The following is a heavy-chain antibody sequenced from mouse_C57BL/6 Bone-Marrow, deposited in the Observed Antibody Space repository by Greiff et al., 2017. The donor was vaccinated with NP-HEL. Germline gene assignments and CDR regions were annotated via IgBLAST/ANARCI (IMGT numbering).Heavy chain of an antibody. Sequence: VQLQQSGAELARPGASVKLSCKASGYTFTNYGMSWVKQRTGQGLEWIGEIYPRNGNTYYNEKFQGKATLTADKSSSTAYMGLRSLTSEDSAVYFCARFYYGNFSYWGQGTTLTVSS. V-gene: IGHV1-81*01. D-gene: IGHD2-1*01. CDR2: IYPRNGNT. CDR1: GYTFTNYG. J-gene: IGHJ2*01. CDR3: ARFYYGNFSY.